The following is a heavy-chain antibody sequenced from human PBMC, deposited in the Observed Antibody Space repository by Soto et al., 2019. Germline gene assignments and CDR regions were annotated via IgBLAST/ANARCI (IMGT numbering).Heavy chain of an antibody. D-gene: IGHD6-6*01. V-gene: IGHV3-23*01. CDR3: AKAWYSSSSWFDP. CDR2: ISGSGSST. CDR1: GFTFSSYA. J-gene: IGHJ5*02. Sequence: GGSLRLSCAASGFTFSSYAMSWVRQAPGKGLEWVSAISGSGSSTYYADSVKGRFTISRDNSKNTLYLQMNSLRAEDTAVSDCAKAWYSSSSWFDPWGQGTLVTVSS.